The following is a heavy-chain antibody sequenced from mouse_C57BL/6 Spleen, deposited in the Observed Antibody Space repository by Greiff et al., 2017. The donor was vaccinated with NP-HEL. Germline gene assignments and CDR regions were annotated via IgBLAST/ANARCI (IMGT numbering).Heavy chain of an antibody. CDR1: GYSITSGYY. CDR3: ARDSYYGSSSYAMDY. Sequence: LQESGPGLVKPSQSLSLTCSVTGYSITSGYYWYWIRQFPGNKLEWMGYISYDGSNNYNPSLKNRISITRDTSKNQFFLKLNSVATEDTATYYCARDSYYGSSSYAMDYWGQGTSVTVSS. J-gene: IGHJ4*01. CDR2: ISYDGSN. D-gene: IGHD1-1*01. V-gene: IGHV3-6*01.